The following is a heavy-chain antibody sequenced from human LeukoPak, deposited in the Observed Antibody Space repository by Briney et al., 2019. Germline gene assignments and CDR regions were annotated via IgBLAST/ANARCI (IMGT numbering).Heavy chain of an antibody. CDR1: GGTFSSYA. V-gene: IGHV1-69*05. J-gene: IGHJ4*02. CDR3: ARENCSGGSCYSHFDY. CDR2: IIPIFGTA. Sequence: GASVKVSCKASGGTFSSYAISWVRQAPGQGLEWMGGIIPIFGTANYAQKFQGRVTITTDESTSTAYMELSSLRSDDTAVYYCARENCSGGSCYSHFDYWGQGTLVTVSS. D-gene: IGHD2-15*01.